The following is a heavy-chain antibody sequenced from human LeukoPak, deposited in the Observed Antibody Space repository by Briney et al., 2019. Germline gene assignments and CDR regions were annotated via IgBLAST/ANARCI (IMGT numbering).Heavy chain of an antibody. CDR3: ARDYPNYYDSSGYRGDWFDP. Sequence: WASVKVSFKASGYTFTIYGISWVRQAPGQGLEWMGWISAYNGNTNYSQKLQGRVTMTTDTSTSTAYMELRSLRSADTAVYYCARDYPNYYDSSGYRGDWFDPWGQGTLVTVSS. CDR2: ISAYNGNT. V-gene: IGHV1-18*01. D-gene: IGHD3-22*01. CDR1: GYTFTIYG. J-gene: IGHJ5*02.